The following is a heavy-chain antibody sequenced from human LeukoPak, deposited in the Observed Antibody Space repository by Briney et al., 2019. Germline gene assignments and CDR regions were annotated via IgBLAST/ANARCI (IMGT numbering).Heavy chain of an antibody. CDR2: ISSSSTYI. CDR1: GFTFSSYS. Sequence: GGSLRLSCAASGFTFSSYSMNWVRQAPGKGLEWVSSISSSSTYIYYADSVKGRFTISRDNAKNSLYLQMNGLRAEDTAVYYCARDSLYYFNYWGQGTLVTVSS. D-gene: IGHD3-10*01. CDR3: ARDSLYYFNY. V-gene: IGHV3-21*01. J-gene: IGHJ4*02.